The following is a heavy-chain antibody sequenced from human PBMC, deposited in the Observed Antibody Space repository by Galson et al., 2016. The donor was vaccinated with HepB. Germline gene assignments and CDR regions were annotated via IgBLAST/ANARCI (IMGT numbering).Heavy chain of an antibody. CDR1: GGSINGGGYS. J-gene: IGHJ2*01. V-gene: IGHV4-30-2*01. Sequence: TLSLTCAVSGGSINGGGYSWSWIRQPPGKGLEWIGFISHTDNTYYNPSLTSRVTISVDRSKNQFSLKLNSVTAADTAMYYCARDRYDVLSGDPYWYFDLWGRGTLVTVSS. CDR3: ARDRYDVLSGDPYWYFDL. D-gene: IGHD3-3*01. CDR2: ISHTDNT.